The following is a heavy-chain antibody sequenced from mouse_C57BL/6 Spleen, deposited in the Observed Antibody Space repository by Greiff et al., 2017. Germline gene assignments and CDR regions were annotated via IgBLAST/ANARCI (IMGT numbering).Heavy chain of an antibody. CDR1: GYTFTSYW. CDR3: ARGDDPWFAY. D-gene: IGHD2-3*01. V-gene: IGHV1-50*01. J-gene: IGHJ3*01. Sequence: QVQLQQPGAELVKPGASVKLSCKASGYTFTSYWMQWVKQRPGQGLEWIGEIDPSDSSTNYTQKFKGKATLTVDTSSSTAYMQLSSLTSEDSAVYYCARGDDPWFAYWGQGTLVTVSA. CDR2: IDPSDSST.